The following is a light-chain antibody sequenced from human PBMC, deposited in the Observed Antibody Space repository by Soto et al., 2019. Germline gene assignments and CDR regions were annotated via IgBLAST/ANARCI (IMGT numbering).Light chain of an antibody. V-gene: IGKV3-15*01. CDR3: QQYSQWPCT. CDR1: QSINNN. CDR2: GIS. J-gene: IGKJ5*01. Sequence: EIVLTQSPVTLSVSPGERATLSCRASQSINNNYLAWYQQKPGQAPRLLIFGISTRAIGFPARFSGTGSGTEFTLSISSLQSEDFAVYSCQQYSQWPCTFGQGTRLEIK.